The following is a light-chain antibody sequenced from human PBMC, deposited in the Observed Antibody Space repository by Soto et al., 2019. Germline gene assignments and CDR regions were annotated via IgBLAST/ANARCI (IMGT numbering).Light chain of an antibody. J-gene: IGKJ5*01. V-gene: IGKV3-20*01. CDR3: QHYVTSSIT. CDR1: QSVTSTS. CDR2: GAA. Sequence: ELVLPQSPGTLSCSPGERGPLSCRASQSVTSTSLAWYQQTPGQAPRLLNYGAASRATGTPDRISGGGSGTDFTLTISRLEAEDFAVYYCQHYVTSSITFGQGTRLEIK.